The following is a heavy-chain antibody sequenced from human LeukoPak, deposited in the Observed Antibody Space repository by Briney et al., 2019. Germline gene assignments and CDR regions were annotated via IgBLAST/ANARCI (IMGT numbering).Heavy chain of an antibody. V-gene: IGHV4-4*07. J-gene: IGHJ4*02. CDR3: ARVYSGYDLPGSLANYYFDY. Sequence: SETLSLTCTVSGGSISSYYWSWIRQPAGKGLEWIGRFYSGGSADYNPSLKSRVTMSVDTFKNQFSLKLSSVTAADTAVYYCARVYSGYDLPGSLANYYFDYWGQGTLVTVSS. CDR2: FYSGGSA. D-gene: IGHD5-12*01. CDR1: GGSISSYY.